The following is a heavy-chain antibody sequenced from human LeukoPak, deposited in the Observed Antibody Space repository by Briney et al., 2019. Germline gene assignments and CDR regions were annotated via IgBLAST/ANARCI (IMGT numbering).Heavy chain of an antibody. J-gene: IGHJ3*02. CDR3: TKRLSTGGFDI. V-gene: IGHV3-23*01. D-gene: IGHD2-8*02. CDR2: ISGSG. CDR1: GFTFSSYA. Sequence: GGSLRLSCAASGFTFSSYAMNWARQAPGKGLEWVSGISGSGYYADSVKGRFTISRDNSKNTLYLQMNSLRAEDTAVYYCTKRLSTGGFDIWGQGTMVTVSS.